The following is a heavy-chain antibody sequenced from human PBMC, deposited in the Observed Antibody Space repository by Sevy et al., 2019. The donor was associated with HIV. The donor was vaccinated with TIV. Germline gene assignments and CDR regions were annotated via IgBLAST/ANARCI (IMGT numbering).Heavy chain of an antibody. J-gene: IGHJ4*02. D-gene: IGHD3-16*01. CDR2: ISYSAEYI. CDR3: ARDEGGYDPLDY. V-gene: IGHV3-21*01. CDR1: GFTFTSYT. Sequence: GGSLRLSCATSGFTFTSYTMNWVRQAPGKGLEWVSSISYSAEYIYYADSVKGRFTISRDNVKNSLFLQMNSLRVEDTAVYYCARDEGGYDPLDYWGQGTLVTVSS.